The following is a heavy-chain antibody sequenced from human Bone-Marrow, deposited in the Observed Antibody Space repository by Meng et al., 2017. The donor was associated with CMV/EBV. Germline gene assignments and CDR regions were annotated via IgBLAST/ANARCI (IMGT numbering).Heavy chain of an antibody. J-gene: IGHJ4*02. CDR1: GYTFTGYY. D-gene: IGHD5-24*01. CDR2: INPNSGGT. Sequence: ASVKVSCKASGYTFTGYYMHWVRQAPGQGLEWMGWINPNSGGTNYAQKFQGRVTMTTDTSTSTAYMELRSLRSDDTAVYYCARLGRWLQPGDYFDYWGQGTLVTVSS. V-gene: IGHV1-2*02. CDR3: ARLGRWLQPGDYFDY.